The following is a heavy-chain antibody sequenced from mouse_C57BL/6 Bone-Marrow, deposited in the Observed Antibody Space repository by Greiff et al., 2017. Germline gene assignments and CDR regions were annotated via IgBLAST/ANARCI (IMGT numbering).Heavy chain of an antibody. J-gene: IGHJ4*01. CDR3: ARYIVWAMCD. CDR1: GFTFTDYY. V-gene: IGHV7-3*01. CDR2: IRNKANGYTT. Sequence: EVHLVESGGGLVQPGGSLSLSCAASGFTFTDYYMSWVRQPPGKALEWLGFIRNKANGYTTEYSASVKGRFTISRDNSQSILYLHMNALRAEDSATYYCARYIVWAMCDWGQETSVTVSS.